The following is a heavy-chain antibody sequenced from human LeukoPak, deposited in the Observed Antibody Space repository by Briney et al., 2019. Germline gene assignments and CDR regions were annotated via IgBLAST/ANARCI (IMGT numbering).Heavy chain of an antibody. Sequence: GASVKVSCKVSGNTLIELSMHWVRQAPGKGLEWLGGFDPEEGDSIYAQRFQGRLTMTEDTSTDTAYMELSSLRSDDTAVYYCATIRRWKLNFVGYFDYWGQGALVTVSS. J-gene: IGHJ4*02. V-gene: IGHV1-24*01. CDR3: ATIRRWKLNFVGYFDY. D-gene: IGHD4-23*01. CDR1: GNTLIELS. CDR2: FDPEEGDS.